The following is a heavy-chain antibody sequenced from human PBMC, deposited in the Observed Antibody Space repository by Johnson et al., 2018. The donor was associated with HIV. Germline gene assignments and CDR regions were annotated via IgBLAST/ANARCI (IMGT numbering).Heavy chain of an antibody. CDR1: GFTFSNAW. V-gene: IGHV3-30*18. Sequence: QVQLVESGGSLVQPGGSLRLSCAASGFTFSNAWMNWVRQAPGKGLEWVAVISYDGSNKYYADSVKGRFTISRDNSKNTLYLQMNSLRAEDTAVYYCAKVRRGSSWYIAFDIWGQGTMVTVSS. D-gene: IGHD6-13*01. J-gene: IGHJ3*02. CDR3: AKVRRGSSWYIAFDI. CDR2: ISYDGSNK.